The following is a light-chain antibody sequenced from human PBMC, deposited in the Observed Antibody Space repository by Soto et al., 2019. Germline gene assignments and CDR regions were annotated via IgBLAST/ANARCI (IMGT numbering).Light chain of an antibody. J-gene: IGKJ1*01. V-gene: IGKV3-20*01. CDR1: QSVSSGL. CDR2: GAS. CDR3: QQYHNSPRT. Sequence: EIVLTQSPGTLSLSPGERATLSCRASQSVSSGLLAWYQQKPGQAPRLLIYGASSRAAGIPDRFSGSGSGTDFTLTISRLEPEDFAVYYCQQYHNSPRTFGQGTKVDIK.